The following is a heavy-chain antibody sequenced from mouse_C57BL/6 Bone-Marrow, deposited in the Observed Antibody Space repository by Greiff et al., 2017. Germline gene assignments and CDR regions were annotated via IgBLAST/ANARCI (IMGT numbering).Heavy chain of an antibody. Sequence: QVQLQQPGAELVNPGASVKLSCKASGYTFTSYWMHWVKQRPGRGLEWIGRIDPNSGGTKYNEKFKSKATLTVDKPSSTAYMQLSSLTSEDSAVYYCEKNYGRSSYYYAMDYWGQGTAVTVSS. V-gene: IGHV1-72*01. D-gene: IGHD1-1*01. CDR3: EKNYGRSSYYYAMDY. CDR2: IDPNSGGT. CDR1: GYTFTSYW. J-gene: IGHJ4*01.